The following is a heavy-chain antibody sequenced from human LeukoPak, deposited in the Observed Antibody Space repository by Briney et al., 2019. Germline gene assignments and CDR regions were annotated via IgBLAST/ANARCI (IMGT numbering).Heavy chain of an antibody. V-gene: IGHV3-23*01. CDR3: AKGLLWFGELGPYNWFDP. Sequence: GGSLRLSCAASGFTFSNAWMSWVRQAPGKGLEWVSAISGSGGSTYYADSVKGRFTISRDNSKNTLYLQMNSLRAEDTAVYYCAKGLLWFGELGPYNWFDPWGQGTLVTVSS. D-gene: IGHD3-10*01. CDR2: ISGSGGST. CDR1: GFTFSNAW. J-gene: IGHJ5*02.